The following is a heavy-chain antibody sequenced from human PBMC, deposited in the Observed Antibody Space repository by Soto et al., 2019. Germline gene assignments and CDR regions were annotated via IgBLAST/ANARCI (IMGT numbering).Heavy chain of an antibody. D-gene: IGHD6-13*01. CDR3: ARDAAEGYFDY. CDR1: GFTFSSYE. Sequence: PGGSLRLSCAASGFTFSSYEMNWVRQAPGKGLEWVSYISSSGSTIYYADSVKGRFTISRDNAKNSLYLQMNSLRAEDTAVYYCARDAAEGYFDYWGQGTLVTVS. CDR2: ISSSGSTI. J-gene: IGHJ4*02. V-gene: IGHV3-48*03.